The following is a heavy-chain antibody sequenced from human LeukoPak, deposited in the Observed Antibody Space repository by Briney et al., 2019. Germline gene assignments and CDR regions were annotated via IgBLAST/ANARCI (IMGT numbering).Heavy chain of an antibody. D-gene: IGHD3-22*01. CDR1: GYSFTDYY. CDR2: IDPKSGGT. CDR3: AIGHSNGAYPD. J-gene: IGHJ4*02. Sequence: ASVKVSCKASGYSFTDYYMHWLRQAPGQGVEGMGWIDPKSGGTIYAWNFQGRVTMTRDTSISTAYMELSSLRSDDTAMYYCAIGHSNGAYPDWGQGTLVTVSS. V-gene: IGHV1-2*02.